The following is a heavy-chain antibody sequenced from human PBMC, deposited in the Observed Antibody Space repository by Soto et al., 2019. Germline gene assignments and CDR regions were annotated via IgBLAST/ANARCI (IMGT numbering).Heavy chain of an antibody. CDR2: IYYSGST. D-gene: IGHD3-3*01. V-gene: IGHV4-30-4*01. Sequence: QVQLQESGPGLVKPSQTLSLTCTVSGGSISSGDYYWSWIRQPPGKGLEWIGYIYYSGSTYYNPSLKSRVTLSVDTSKNQFSLKLSSVTAADTAVYYCARGTSYYDFWSGYHRDYYGMDVWGQGTTVTVSS. J-gene: IGHJ6*02. CDR1: GGSISSGDYY. CDR3: ARGTSYYDFWSGYHRDYYGMDV.